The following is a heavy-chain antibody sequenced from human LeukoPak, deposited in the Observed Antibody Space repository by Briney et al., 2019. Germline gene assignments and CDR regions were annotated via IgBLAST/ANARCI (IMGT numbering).Heavy chain of an antibody. J-gene: IGHJ4*02. Sequence: GGSLRLSCAASGFTFSSYWMSWVRQAPGKGLEWVANIKKQDGDEKNYVDSVKGRFTISRDNAKNSLYLQTSSLRAEDTAVYYCASREVVYDSSGYYHFDYWGQGTLVTVSS. CDR2: IKKQDGDEK. D-gene: IGHD3-22*01. V-gene: IGHV3-7*01. CDR3: ASREVVYDSSGYYHFDY. CDR1: GFTFSSYW.